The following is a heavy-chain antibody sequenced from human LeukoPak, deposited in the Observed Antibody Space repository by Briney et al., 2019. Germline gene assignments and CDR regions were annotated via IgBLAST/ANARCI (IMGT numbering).Heavy chain of an antibody. V-gene: IGHV1-3*01. CDR2: INAGNGNT. J-gene: IGHJ6*04. CDR3: ARDRSLGYSGYGVPSYYYYGMDV. Sequence: ASVKVSCKASGYTFTSYAMHWVRQAPGQRLEWMGWINAGNGNTKYSQEFQGRVTITRDTSASTAYMELSSLRSEDTAVYYCARDRSLGYSGYGVPSYYYYGMDVWGKGTTVTVSS. CDR1: GYTFTSYA. D-gene: IGHD5-12*01.